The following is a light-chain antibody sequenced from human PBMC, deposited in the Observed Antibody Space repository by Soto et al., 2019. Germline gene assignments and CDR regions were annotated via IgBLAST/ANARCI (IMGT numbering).Light chain of an antibody. CDR2: EAT. V-gene: IGKV1-5*03. Sequence: DIQMTQSPSTLSASVGDRVTITCRASQTISSWLAWYQQKPGKAPRLLIYEATSLESGVPSRFSGSGSGTEFTFTISGLQPDDFATYFCQQYHSYPWTFGQGTEVEIK. J-gene: IGKJ1*01. CDR1: QTISSW. CDR3: QQYHSYPWT.